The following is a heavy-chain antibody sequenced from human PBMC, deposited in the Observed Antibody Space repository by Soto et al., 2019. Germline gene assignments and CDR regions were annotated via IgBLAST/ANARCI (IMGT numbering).Heavy chain of an antibody. J-gene: IGHJ4*02. Sequence: VQLLESGGGLVQPGGSLRLSCAASGFTFSSYAMSWVRQAPGKGLEWVSAISGSGGSTYYADSVKGRFTISRDNSKNTLYLQMNSLRAEDTAVYYCAKDLLRYFDWLLPSFDYWGQGTLVTVSS. CDR3: AKDLLRYFDWLLPSFDY. D-gene: IGHD3-9*01. CDR2: ISGSGGST. CDR1: GFTFSSYA. V-gene: IGHV3-23*01.